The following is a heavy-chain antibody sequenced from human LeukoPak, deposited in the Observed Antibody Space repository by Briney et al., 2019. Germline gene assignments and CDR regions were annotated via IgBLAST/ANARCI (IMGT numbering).Heavy chain of an antibody. J-gene: IGHJ3*02. Sequence: PGGSLRLSCAASGFTFSSYAMHWVRQAPGKGLEWVSAISGSGGSTYYADSVKGRFTISRDNSKNTLYLQMNSLRAEDTAVYYCAKEKVLEWLLYDRAFDIWGQGTMVTVSS. D-gene: IGHD3-3*01. CDR1: GFTFSSYA. V-gene: IGHV3-23*01. CDR2: ISGSGGST. CDR3: AKEKVLEWLLYDRAFDI.